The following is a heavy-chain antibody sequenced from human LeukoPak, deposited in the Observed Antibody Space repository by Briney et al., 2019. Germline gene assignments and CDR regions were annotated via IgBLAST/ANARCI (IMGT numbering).Heavy chain of an antibody. J-gene: IGHJ4*02. CDR1: GGSISSSSYY. V-gene: IGHV4-39*07. CDR3: ARDHKSYNDY. D-gene: IGHD5-24*01. Sequence: SETLSLTCTVSGGSISSSSYYWGWIRQPPRKGLEWIGSIYYSGSTYYNPSLKSRVTISVDTSKNQFSLKLSSMTAADTAVYYCARDHKSYNDYWGQGTLVTVSS. CDR2: IYYSGST.